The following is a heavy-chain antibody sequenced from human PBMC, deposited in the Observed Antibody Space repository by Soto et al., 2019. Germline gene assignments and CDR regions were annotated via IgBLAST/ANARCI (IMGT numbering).Heavy chain of an antibody. J-gene: IGHJ4*02. CDR1: GYTFTGYY. CDR3: ARAPSDYSGYDS. Sequence: ASVKVSCKASGYTFTGYYMHWVRQAPGQGLEWMGWINPNSGGTNYAQKFQGWVTMTRDTSISTAYMELSRLRSDDTAVYYCARAPSDYSGYDSWGQGTLVTVSS. D-gene: IGHD5-12*01. V-gene: IGHV1-2*04. CDR2: INPNSGGT.